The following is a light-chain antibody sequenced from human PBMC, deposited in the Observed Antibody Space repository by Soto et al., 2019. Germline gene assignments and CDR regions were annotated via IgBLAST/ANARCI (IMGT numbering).Light chain of an antibody. CDR2: WAS. CDR3: QQYYSTPYT. CDR1: QSVLFSSNNKNS. V-gene: IGKV4-1*01. Sequence: DIVMTQSPDSLAVSLGERATINCRSSQSVLFSSNNKNSLLWYQQKPGQPPKLLIYWASSRESGVPDRFSGSGSGTDFTLTISSLQAEDVAIYYCQQYYSTPYTFGQGTKLEI. J-gene: IGKJ2*01.